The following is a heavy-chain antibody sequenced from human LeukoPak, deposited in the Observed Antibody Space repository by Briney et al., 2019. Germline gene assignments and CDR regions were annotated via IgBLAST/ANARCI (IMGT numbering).Heavy chain of an antibody. Sequence: ASVKVSCKASGDSFSTYAITWVRQAPGQGLEWMGGIVPVFRTTNYAQKFQGRVTITTDESTNTAYMALSSLRSEDTAVYYCARPFCSSPYCVPIWGQGTLVTVSS. CDR3: ARPFCSSPYCVPI. J-gene: IGHJ4*02. V-gene: IGHV1-69*05. D-gene: IGHD2-2*01. CDR1: GDSFSTYA. CDR2: IVPVFRTT.